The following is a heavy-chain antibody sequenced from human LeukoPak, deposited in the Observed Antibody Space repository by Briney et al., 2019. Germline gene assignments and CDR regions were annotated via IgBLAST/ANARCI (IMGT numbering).Heavy chain of an antibody. J-gene: IGHJ6*02. V-gene: IGHV3-33*01. CDR1: GFTFSSYG. Sequence: GRSLRLSCAASGFTFSSYGMHWVRQAPGKGLEWVAVIWYDGSNKYYADSVKGRFTISRDNSKNTLYLQMNSLRAEDTAVYYCARDASDCSSTSCYPSYYGMDVWGQGTTVTVSS. CDR2: IWYDGSNK. D-gene: IGHD2-2*01. CDR3: ARDASDCSSTSCYPSYYGMDV.